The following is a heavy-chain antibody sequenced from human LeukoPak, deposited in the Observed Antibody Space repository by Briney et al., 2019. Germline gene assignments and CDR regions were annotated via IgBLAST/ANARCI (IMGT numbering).Heavy chain of an antibody. CDR1: GGTFSSYA. Sequence: ASVKVSCKASGGTFSSYAISWVRQAPGQGLEWMGGIIPIFGTANYAQKFQARVAITADESTSTAYMELSSLRSEDTAVYYCARDRRPSIVGAMTFDYWGQGTLVTVSS. J-gene: IGHJ4*02. CDR3: ARDRRPSIVGAMTFDY. D-gene: IGHD1-26*01. CDR2: IIPIFGTA. V-gene: IGHV1-69*13.